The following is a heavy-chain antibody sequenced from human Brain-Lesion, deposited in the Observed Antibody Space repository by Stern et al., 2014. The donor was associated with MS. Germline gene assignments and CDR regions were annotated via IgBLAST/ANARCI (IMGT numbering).Heavy chain of an antibody. CDR3: ARHDSVPRPSQLYSARDRGPGYFDY. CDR1: GGSISSGTYY. J-gene: IGHJ4*02. CDR2: IYYSGFT. D-gene: IGHD1-26*01. V-gene: IGHV4-39*01. Sequence: QVQLQESGPGLVKPSETLSLTCTVSGGSISSGTYYWDWIRQPPGKGLEWIGNIYYSGFTYYNPSLKSRVTISVDMSKNQFSLKLSSVTAADTAIYYCARHDSVPRPSQLYSARDRGPGYFDYWGQGTLVTVSS.